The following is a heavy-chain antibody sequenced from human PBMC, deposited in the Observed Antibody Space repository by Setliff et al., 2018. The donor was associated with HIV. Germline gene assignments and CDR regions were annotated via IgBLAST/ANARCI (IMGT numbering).Heavy chain of an antibody. CDR2: MNPNSGVS. D-gene: IGHD3-10*01. CDR1: ATFTNVD. J-gene: IGHJ6*04. Sequence: ASVKVSCKASATFTNVDIHWLRRATGQGLEWMGWMNPNSGVSGYGQKFQGRVTMTRDTSISTAYMELSSLTSEDTAVYYCARGKGVGGVIMTGGLDVWGKGTTVTVSS. CDR3: ARGKGVGGVIMTGGLDV. V-gene: IGHV1-8*01.